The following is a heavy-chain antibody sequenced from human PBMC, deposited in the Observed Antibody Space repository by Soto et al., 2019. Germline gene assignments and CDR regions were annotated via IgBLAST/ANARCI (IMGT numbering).Heavy chain of an antibody. J-gene: IGHJ4*02. V-gene: IGHV4-39*01. CDR3: ATTHRTSWSSWSLFDL. CDR2: VYRDGST. D-gene: IGHD1-1*01. Sequence: QLQLQESGPGLVKPSETLSLTCTVSGGSVNSVSYYWGWVRQPPGKGLEWIGSVYRDGSTFNNPSLKSLFTISEDTSKRQFSLKLSSVTSADPAVYYCATTHRTSWSSWSLFDLWGQGTLVTGSS. CDR1: GGSVNSVSYY.